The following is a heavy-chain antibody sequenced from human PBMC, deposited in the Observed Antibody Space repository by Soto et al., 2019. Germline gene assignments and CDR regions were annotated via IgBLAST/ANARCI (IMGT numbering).Heavy chain of an antibody. Sequence: QLQLQESGSGLVKPSQTLSLTCGVSGGSISSGGYSWSWIRQPPGKGREWFGSIYYSGNTYYNPSLKRRVTISVDRSKNQFSLKLSSVTAADTAVYYCARVSSGGEFFDYWGQGTLVTVSS. CDR3: ARVSSGGEFFDY. D-gene: IGHD3-10*01. CDR1: GGSISSGGYS. J-gene: IGHJ4*02. V-gene: IGHV4-30-2*01. CDR2: IYYSGNT.